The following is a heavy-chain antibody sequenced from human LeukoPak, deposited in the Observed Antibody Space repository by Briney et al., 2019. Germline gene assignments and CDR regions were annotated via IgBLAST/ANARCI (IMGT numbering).Heavy chain of an antibody. CDR2: ISSSSCYI. J-gene: IGHJ6*03. CDR3: ARGPYYYYMDV. Sequence: PGGSLRLSCAASGFTFSSYSMNWVRQAPGKGLGWVSSISSSSCYISYADSVKGRFTISRDNAKNSLYLQMNSLRAEDTAVYYCARGPYYYYMDVWGKGTTVTVSS. CDR1: GFTFSSYS. V-gene: IGHV3-21*01.